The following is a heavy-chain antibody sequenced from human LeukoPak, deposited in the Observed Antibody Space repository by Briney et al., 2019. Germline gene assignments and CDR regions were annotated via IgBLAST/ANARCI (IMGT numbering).Heavy chain of an antibody. CDR1: GFTFSSYA. CDR3: AKVSLITIFGVPLLPIDY. V-gene: IGHV3-23*01. CDR2: ISGSGGST. Sequence: GGSLRLSCAASGFTFSSYAMSWVRQAPGKGLEWVSAISGSGGSTYYADSVKGRFTISRDNSKNTVYRQMNSLRAEDTAVYYCAKVSLITIFGVPLLPIDYWGQGTLVTVSS. J-gene: IGHJ4*02. D-gene: IGHD3-3*01.